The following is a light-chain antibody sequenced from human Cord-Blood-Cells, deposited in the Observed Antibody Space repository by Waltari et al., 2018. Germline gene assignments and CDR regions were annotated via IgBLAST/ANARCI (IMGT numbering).Light chain of an antibody. V-gene: IGKV1-39*01. CDR2: AAS. CDR3: QQSYSTPYT. Sequence: DIQMTQSPYSLSASVGDRVTITCPARQSISSYLNWYQQKPGKAPKLLIYAASSLQSGVPSRFSGSGSGTDFTLTISSLQPEDFATYYCQQSYSTPYTFGQGTKLEIK. CDR1: QSISSY. J-gene: IGKJ2*01.